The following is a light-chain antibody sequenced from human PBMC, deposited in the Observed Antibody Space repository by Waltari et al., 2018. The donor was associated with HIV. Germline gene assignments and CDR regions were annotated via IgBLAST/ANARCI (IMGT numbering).Light chain of an antibody. CDR1: QSVSSN. J-gene: IGKJ1*01. CDR3: QQYNNWPPERT. CDR2: GAS. Sequence: EIVMTQSPATLSVSPGERATLSCRASQSVSSNLAWYQQKPGQAPRLLIYGASTRATGIPARFIGSGSGTEFTLTISSLRSEDFAVYYCQQYNNWPPERTFGQGTKVEIK. V-gene: IGKV3-15*01.